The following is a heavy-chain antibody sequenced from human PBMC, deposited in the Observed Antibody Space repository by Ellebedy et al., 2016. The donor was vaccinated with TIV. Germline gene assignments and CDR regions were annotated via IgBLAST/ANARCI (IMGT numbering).Heavy chain of an antibody. CDR1: GYTFTAYY. J-gene: IGHJ4*02. Sequence: ASVTVSCKASGYTFTAYYMCWVRQAPGQGLEWMGCISPNSGAANYAQRFQGWVTMTSDTSINTVYMEVDRLKSDDTAVYYCARESEWLALDYWGQGTLVTVSS. CDR3: ARESEWLALDY. V-gene: IGHV1-2*04. CDR2: ISPNSGAA. D-gene: IGHD6-19*01.